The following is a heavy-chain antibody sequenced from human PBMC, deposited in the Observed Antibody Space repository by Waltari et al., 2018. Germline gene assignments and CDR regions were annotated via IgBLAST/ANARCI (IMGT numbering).Heavy chain of an antibody. V-gene: IGHV4-4*07. J-gene: IGHJ3*02. CDR1: GGSVDNFY. D-gene: IGHD1-26*01. Sequence: QVQLQESGPGLVKPSETLSLTCTVSGGSVDNFYWSWIRQPAGKGLEWIGRIYANGNTNYNPSLKTLVTMSEDMSKNEVSLTLTSVTAADTAVYYCAKMAAKVGAHDAFDIWGQGTMVIVSS. CDR2: IYANGNT. CDR3: AKMAAKVGAHDAFDI.